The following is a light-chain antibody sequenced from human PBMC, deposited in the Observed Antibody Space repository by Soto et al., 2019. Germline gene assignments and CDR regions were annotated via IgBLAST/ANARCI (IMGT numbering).Light chain of an antibody. Sequence: EIVLTQSPATLSLSPGERATLSCRASQSVSSYLAWYQQKPGQAPRLLIYDVSKRATGIPARFSGSGSGTDFTLTICSLEPEDFAVYYCQQRSNFGQGTRLDIK. CDR3: QQRSN. V-gene: IGKV3-11*01. J-gene: IGKJ5*01. CDR2: DVS. CDR1: QSVSSY.